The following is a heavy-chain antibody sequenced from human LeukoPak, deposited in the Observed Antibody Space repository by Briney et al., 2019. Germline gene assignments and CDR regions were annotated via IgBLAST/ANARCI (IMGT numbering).Heavy chain of an antibody. CDR1: GDSISSGSYY. CDR2: IYISGST. Sequence: PSQTLSLTCTVSGDSISSGSYYWSWIRQPAGKGLEWIGRIYISGSTNYNPSLKSRVTISVDTSKNQFSLKLSSVTAADTAVYYCARDKFRTTGPMDVWGKGTTVTVSS. CDR3: ARDKFRTTGPMDV. D-gene: IGHD1-1*01. V-gene: IGHV4-61*02. J-gene: IGHJ6*03.